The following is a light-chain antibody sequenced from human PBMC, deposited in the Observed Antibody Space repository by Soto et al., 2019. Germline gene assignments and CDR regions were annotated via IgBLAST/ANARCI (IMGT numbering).Light chain of an antibody. Sequence: QSALTQPASVSGAPGQSITISCAGTSSDIGAYNYVSWYQQHPGRAPKLMLYEVRHRPSGVSNRFSGSKSANTASLTISGLHAEDEAEYYCASYTGTSTDVLFGGGTKLTVL. CDR3: ASYTGTSTDVL. CDR1: SSDIGAYNY. V-gene: IGLV2-14*01. CDR2: EVR. J-gene: IGLJ2*01.